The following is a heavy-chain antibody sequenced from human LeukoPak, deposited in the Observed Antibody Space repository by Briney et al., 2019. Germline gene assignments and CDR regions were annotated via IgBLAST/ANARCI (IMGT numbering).Heavy chain of an antibody. D-gene: IGHD2-21*02. V-gene: IGHV3-7*01. Sequence: PGGSLRLSYAASGFAFSSYWMSWFRRAPGQGLEWVANIKQDGSEKFYADSVTGRFTVSRDNAENSLFLQMNSLRAEDTALYYCARVVTAWSMDVWGKGTTVTVSS. CDR2: IKQDGSEK. CDR1: GFAFSSYW. J-gene: IGHJ6*03. CDR3: ARVVTAWSMDV.